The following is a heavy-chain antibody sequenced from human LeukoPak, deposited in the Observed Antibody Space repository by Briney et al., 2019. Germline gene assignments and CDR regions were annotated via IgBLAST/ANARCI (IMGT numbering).Heavy chain of an antibody. CDR3: AAEGAFCRGDCPNWFDP. Sequence: GGSLRLSCAASGFTFTQFSMHWIRQAPGKGLEWLAVISDGGGNQNYADSVRGRFTVSRDNSKNTLFLQINSLRGDDTAVYYCAAEGAFCRGDCPNWFDPWGQGTLVTVSS. CDR2: ISDGGGNQ. V-gene: IGHV3-30-3*01. CDR1: GFTFTQFS. J-gene: IGHJ5*02. D-gene: IGHD2-21*02.